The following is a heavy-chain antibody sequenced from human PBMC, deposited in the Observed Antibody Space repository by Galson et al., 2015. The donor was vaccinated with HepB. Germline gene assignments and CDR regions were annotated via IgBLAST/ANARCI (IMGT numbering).Heavy chain of an antibody. CDR3: AKDRREYSSGFGFDY. CDR2: ISGSGGST. D-gene: IGHD6-19*01. Sequence: SLRLSCAASGFTFSSYAMSWVRQAPGKGLEWVSAISGSGGSTYYADSVKGRFTISRDNSKNTLYLQMNSLRAEDTAVYYCAKDRREYSSGFGFDYWGQGTLVTVSS. CDR1: GFTFSSYA. J-gene: IGHJ4*02. V-gene: IGHV3-23*01.